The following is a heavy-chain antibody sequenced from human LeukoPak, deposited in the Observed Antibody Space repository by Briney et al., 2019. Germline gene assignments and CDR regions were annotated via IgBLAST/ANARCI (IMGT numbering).Heavy chain of an antibody. V-gene: IGHV4-31*03. J-gene: IGHJ4*02. Sequence: SETLSLTCTVSGGSISSGGYYWSWLRQHPGKGLEWIGYIYYSGSTYYNPSLKSRVTISVDTSKNQFSLKLSSVTAADTAVYYCARVVRLGVFDDWGQGTLVTVSS. D-gene: IGHD3-10*01. CDR3: ARVVRLGVFDD. CDR1: GGSISSGGYY. CDR2: IYYSGST.